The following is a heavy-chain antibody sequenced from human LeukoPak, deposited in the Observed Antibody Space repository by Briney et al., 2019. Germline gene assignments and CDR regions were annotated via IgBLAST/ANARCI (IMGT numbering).Heavy chain of an antibody. CDR3: ASMVRGVLIDY. V-gene: IGHV4-59*01. CDR1: GGSISSYY. CDR2: IYYSGST. J-gene: IGHJ4*02. Sequence: SETPSLTCTVSGGSISSYYWRWIRQPPGKGLEWIGYIYYSGSTNYNPSLKSRVTISVDTSKNQFSLKLSSVTAADTAVYYCASMVRGVLIDYWGQGTLVTVSS. D-gene: IGHD3-10*01.